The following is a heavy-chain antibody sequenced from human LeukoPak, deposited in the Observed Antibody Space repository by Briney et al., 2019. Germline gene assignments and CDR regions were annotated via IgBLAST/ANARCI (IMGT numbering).Heavy chain of an antibody. D-gene: IGHD4-17*01. CDR3: AMTTVTTLDWFDP. Sequence: KPSETLSLSCTVSGGSISSSSYYWGWIRQPPGKGLEWIGSIYYSGSTYYNPSLKSRVTISVDTSKNQFSLKLSSVTAADTAVYYCAMTTVTTLDWFDPWGQGTLVTVSS. CDR2: IYYSGST. CDR1: GGSISSSSYY. V-gene: IGHV4-39*01. J-gene: IGHJ5*02.